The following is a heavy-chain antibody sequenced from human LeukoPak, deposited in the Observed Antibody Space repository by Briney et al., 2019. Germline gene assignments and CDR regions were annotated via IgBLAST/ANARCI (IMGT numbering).Heavy chain of an antibody. D-gene: IGHD1-14*01. CDR3: VRGDRYFFDF. J-gene: IGHJ4*02. CDR1: GFTFSSYE. Sequence: GGSLRLSCAASGFTFSSYEMNWVRQAPGRGLEWVSYIGNTGRTIYYADSVQGRFTISRDNAKNSQYLQMNSLRAEDTAIYYCVRGDRYFFDFWGQGTLVTVSS. CDR2: IGNTGRTI. V-gene: IGHV3-48*03.